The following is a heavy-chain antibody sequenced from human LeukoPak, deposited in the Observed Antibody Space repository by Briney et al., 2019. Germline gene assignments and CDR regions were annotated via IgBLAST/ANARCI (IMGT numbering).Heavy chain of an antibody. Sequence: ASVKVSCKASGYTFTSYDVNWVRQATGQGLEWMGWINPNSGGTNYAQKFQGWVTMTRDTSISTAYMELSSLRSEDTAVYYCARGLRADYYGSGSPHWFDPWGQGTLVTVSS. V-gene: IGHV1-2*04. CDR1: GYTFTSYD. CDR2: INPNSGGT. CDR3: ARGLRADYYGSGSPHWFDP. D-gene: IGHD3-10*01. J-gene: IGHJ5*02.